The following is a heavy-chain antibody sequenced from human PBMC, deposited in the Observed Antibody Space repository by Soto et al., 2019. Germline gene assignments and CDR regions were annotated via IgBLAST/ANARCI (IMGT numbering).Heavy chain of an antibody. CDR3: ARAWRADV. Sequence: EVQLVESGGGLVQPGGSLRLSCVASGFTFSYYAMHGVRQAPGKGLECVSVISGNGDTTYYANSVKDRFTISRDNSKNTLYLQMGSLRADDMAVYYCARAWRADVWGQGTTVAVSS. CDR2: ISGNGDTT. V-gene: IGHV3-64*01. J-gene: IGHJ6*02. CDR1: GFTFSYYA.